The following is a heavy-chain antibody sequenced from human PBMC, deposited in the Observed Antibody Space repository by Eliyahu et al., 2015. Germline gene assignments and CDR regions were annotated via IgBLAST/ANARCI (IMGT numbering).Heavy chain of an antibody. D-gene: IGHD2-2*01. J-gene: IGHJ6*02. V-gene: IGHV3-7*01. CDR1: GFXFSSYW. CDR3: ARRYCSSTSCYVNYYGMDV. CDR2: IKQDGSEK. Sequence: EVQLVESGGGLVQPGGSLRLSCAASGFXFSSYWMSWVRQAPGKGLEGVXNIKQDGSEKYYVDSVKGRFTISRDNAKNSLYLQMNSLRAEDTAVYYCARRYCSSTSCYVNYYGMDVWGQGTTVTVSS.